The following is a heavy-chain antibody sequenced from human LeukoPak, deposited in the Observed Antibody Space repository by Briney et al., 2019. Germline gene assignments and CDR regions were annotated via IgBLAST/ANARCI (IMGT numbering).Heavy chain of an antibody. CDR1: GYTFTGYY. J-gene: IGHJ4*02. D-gene: IGHD5-12*01. CDR2: INPNSGGT. Sequence: ASVKVSCKASGYTFTGYYMHWVRQAPGQGLEWMGWINPNSGGTNYAQKFQGRVTMTRDTSISTAYMELSRLRSDDTAVYYCARDYTGYAALYYWGQGTLVTVSS. V-gene: IGHV1-2*02. CDR3: ARDYTGYAALYY.